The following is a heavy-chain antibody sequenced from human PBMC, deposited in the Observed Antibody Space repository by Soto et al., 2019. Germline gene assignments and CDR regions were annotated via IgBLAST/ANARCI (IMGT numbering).Heavy chain of an antibody. CDR1: GFTFSSYW. CDR3: ARDHVGNGAYLTEYYYGMDV. V-gene: IGHV3-74*01. CDR2: INSDGSST. J-gene: IGHJ6*02. Sequence: QAGGSLRLSCAASGFTFSSYWMHWVRQAPGKGLVWVSRINSDGSSTSYADSVKGRFTISRDNAKNTLYLQMNSLRAEDTAVYYCARDHVGNGAYLTEYYYGMDVWGQGTTVTVSS. D-gene: IGHD2-2*01.